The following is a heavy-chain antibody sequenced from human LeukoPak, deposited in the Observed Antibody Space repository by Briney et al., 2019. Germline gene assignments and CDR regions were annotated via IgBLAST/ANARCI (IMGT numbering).Heavy chain of an antibody. CDR1: GFTFSSYS. D-gene: IGHD3-16*01. Sequence: QAGGSLRLSCAASGFTFSSYSMNWVRQAPGKGLEWVSYISSSTIYYADSVKGRFTISRDNSKNSLYLQMNSLRKEDTAFYYCAKGGYDYVWGSFPDYWGRGTLVTVSS. V-gene: IGHV3-48*02. CDR3: AKGGYDYVWGSFPDY. CDR2: ISSSTI. J-gene: IGHJ4*02.